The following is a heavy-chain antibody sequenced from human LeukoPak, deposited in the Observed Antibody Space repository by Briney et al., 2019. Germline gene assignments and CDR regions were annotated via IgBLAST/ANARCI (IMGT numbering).Heavy chain of an antibody. J-gene: IGHJ4*01. V-gene: IGHV3-11*04. CDR3: ARGRYDFWSGPRAYYFDY. CDR2: IGGSASNI. Sequence: GGSLRLSCAASGLTVTDYYMHWIRQAPGKGLEWVSFIGGSASNIYYADSVEGRFTISRDNAKNSLYLQMNSLRAEDTAIYYCARGRYDFWSGPRAYYFDYWGQGTLVTVSS. D-gene: IGHD3-3*01. CDR1: GLTVTDYY.